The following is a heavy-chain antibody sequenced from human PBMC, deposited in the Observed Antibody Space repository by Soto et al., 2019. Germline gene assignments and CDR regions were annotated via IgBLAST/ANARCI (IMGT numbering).Heavy chain of an antibody. CDR2: IKQDGSEK. Sequence: GGSLRLSCAASGFTFSSYWMSWVRQAPGKGLEWVANIKQDGSEKYYVDSVKGRFTISRDNAKNSLYLQMNSLRAEDTAVYYCARVGQLGYCSSTSCYLLGFGRYWGQGTLVTVSS. V-gene: IGHV3-7*01. CDR3: ARVGQLGYCSSTSCYLLGFGRY. CDR1: GFTFSSYW. D-gene: IGHD2-2*01. J-gene: IGHJ4*02.